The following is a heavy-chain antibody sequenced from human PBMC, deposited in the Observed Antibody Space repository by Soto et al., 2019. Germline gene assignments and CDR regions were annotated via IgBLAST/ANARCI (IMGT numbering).Heavy chain of an antibody. CDR2: IYHSGST. V-gene: IGHV4-4*02. J-gene: IGHJ6*03. Sequence: PSETLSLTCAVSSGSISSSNWWSWVRQPPGKGLEWIGEIYHSGSTNYNPSLKSRVTISVDKSKNQFSLKLSSVTAADTAVYYCARGPDYYGSGSPQGGWDYYYMDVWGKGTTVTVSS. CDR3: ARGPDYYGSGSPQGGWDYYYMDV. CDR1: SGSISSSNW. D-gene: IGHD3-10*01.